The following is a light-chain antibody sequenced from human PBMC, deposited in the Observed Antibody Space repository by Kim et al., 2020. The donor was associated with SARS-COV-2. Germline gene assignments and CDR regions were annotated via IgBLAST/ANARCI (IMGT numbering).Light chain of an antibody. Sequence: AQGKTARITCGGNNMGSKSVHWYQQKPGQAPVLVIYYDSDRPSGIPERFSGSNSGNTATLTISRVEAGDEADYYCQVWDSSSDHAVFGGGTQLTVL. CDR3: QVWDSSSDHAV. V-gene: IGLV3-21*04. J-gene: IGLJ7*01. CDR2: YDS. CDR1: NMGSKS.